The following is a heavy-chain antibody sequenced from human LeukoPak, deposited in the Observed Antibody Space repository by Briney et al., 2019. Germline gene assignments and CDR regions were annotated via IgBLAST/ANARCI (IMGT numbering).Heavy chain of an antibody. V-gene: IGHV4-59*01. CDR3: ARNYDSSGYSTFGY. CDR1: GGSISSYY. D-gene: IGHD3-22*01. J-gene: IGHJ4*02. Sequence: SETLSLTCTVSGGSISSYYWSWIRQPPGKGLEWIGYMYYSGSTNYNPSLKSRVTISIDTSKNQFSLKLSSVTAADTAIYYCARNYDSSGYSTFGYWGQGTLVSVSS. CDR2: MYYSGST.